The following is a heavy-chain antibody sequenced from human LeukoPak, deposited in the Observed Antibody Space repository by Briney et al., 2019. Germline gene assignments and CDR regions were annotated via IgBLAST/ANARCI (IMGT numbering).Heavy chain of an antibody. Sequence: ASVKVSCKASGYTFTSYYMHWVRQAPGQGLEWMGIINPSGGSTSYAQKFQGRVTMTRDMSTSTVYMELSSLRAEDTAVYYCARRYSGYSYGYHGAFDYWGQGTLVTVSS. D-gene: IGHD5-18*01. CDR2: INPSGGST. CDR1: GYTFTSYY. V-gene: IGHV1-46*01. J-gene: IGHJ4*02. CDR3: ARRYSGYSYGYHGAFDY.